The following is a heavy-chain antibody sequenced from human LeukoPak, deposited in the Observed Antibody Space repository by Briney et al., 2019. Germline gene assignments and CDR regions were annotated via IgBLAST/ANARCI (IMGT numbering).Heavy chain of an antibody. Sequence: SETLSLTCTVSGGSISSSSYYRGWIRQPPGKGLEWIGSIYYSGSTYYNPSLKSRVIISADTSKNQFSLKLSTVTAADTAVYYCARGPNTAGNYRAFDLWGQGTKVTVSS. D-gene: IGHD4-11*01. CDR3: ARGPNTAGNYRAFDL. CDR1: GGSISSSSYY. CDR2: IYYSGST. V-gene: IGHV4-39*07. J-gene: IGHJ3*01.